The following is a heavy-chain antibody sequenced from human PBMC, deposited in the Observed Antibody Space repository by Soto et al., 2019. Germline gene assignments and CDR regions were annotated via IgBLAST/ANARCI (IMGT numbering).Heavy chain of an antibody. V-gene: IGHV1-3*01. CDR2: INAGNGNT. D-gene: IGHD1-26*01. J-gene: IGHJ4*02. Sequence: QVKLVQSGAEVKKPGASVKVSCKASGYTFTSYAMHWVRQAPGQRLEWMGWINAGNGNTKYSQKFQGRVTITRDTSASTAYMALSSLRSDDTAVYYCARDLGVGAASDYGGQGTLVTVSS. CDR3: ARDLGVGAASDY. CDR1: GYTFTSYA.